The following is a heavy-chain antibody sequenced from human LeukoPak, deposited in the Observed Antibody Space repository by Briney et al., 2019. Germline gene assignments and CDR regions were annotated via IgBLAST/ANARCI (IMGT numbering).Heavy chain of an antibody. V-gene: IGHV3-73*01. D-gene: IGHD3-22*01. J-gene: IGHJ4*02. Sequence: GGSLKLSCAASGFTFSGSAMHWVRQAYEKGPEWVGRIRSKGNSYATAYAASVKGRFTISRDDSKNTAYLQMNSLKTEDTAVYYCAGPYDSSGHAFDYWGRGTLVTVSS. CDR3: AGPYDSSGHAFDY. CDR1: GFTFSGSA. CDR2: IRSKGNSYAT.